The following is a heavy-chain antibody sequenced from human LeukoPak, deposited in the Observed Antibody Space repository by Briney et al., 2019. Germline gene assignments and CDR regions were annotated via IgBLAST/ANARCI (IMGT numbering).Heavy chain of an antibody. D-gene: IGHD4-17*01. Sequence: GRSLRLSCAGSGFTFGGYGMHWFRQTPGKGLEWVAVIAYDGSRAFYADSVKGRFTISRDNSKNTLYLQMNSLRAEDTAVYYCARPNGDYYYGMDVWGQGTTVTVSS. CDR2: IAYDGSRA. J-gene: IGHJ6*02. V-gene: IGHV3-33*01. CDR3: ARPNGDYYYGMDV. CDR1: GFTFGGYG.